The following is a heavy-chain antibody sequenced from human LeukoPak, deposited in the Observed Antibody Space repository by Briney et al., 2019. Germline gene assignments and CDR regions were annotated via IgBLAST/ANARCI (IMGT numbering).Heavy chain of an antibody. D-gene: IGHD6-13*01. CDR2: IYYSGST. Sequence: SETLSLTCTVSGGSISSGGYYWSWIRQHPGKGLEWIGYIYYSGSTYYNPSLKSRVTISVDTSKNQFSLKLSSVTAADTAVYYYARVPPYSSSWYDDYWGQGTLVTVSS. CDR3: ARVPPYSSSWYDDY. V-gene: IGHV4-31*03. CDR1: GGSISSGGYY. J-gene: IGHJ4*02.